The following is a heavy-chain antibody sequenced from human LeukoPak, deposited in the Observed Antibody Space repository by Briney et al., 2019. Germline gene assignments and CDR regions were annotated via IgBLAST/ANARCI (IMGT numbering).Heavy chain of an antibody. CDR2: FYHSGST. CDR3: YKWVRPTTAQSTFDS. Sequence: SETLSLTCTVSGYFIRSGFYWGWIRPPPGKGLEWIGSFYHSGSTYYNPSLESRVTISLDTSKNQLSLKLTSVTSADTALYYLYKWVRPTTAQSTFDSWGQGALVTVSS. J-gene: IGHJ5*01. V-gene: IGHV4-38-2*02. CDR1: GYFIRSGFY. D-gene: IGHD1-26*01.